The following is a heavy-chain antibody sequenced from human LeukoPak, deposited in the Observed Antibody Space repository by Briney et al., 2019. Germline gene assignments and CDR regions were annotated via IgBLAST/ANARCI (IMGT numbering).Heavy chain of an antibody. Sequence: PGGSLRLSCAASGFTFSSYEMNWVRQAPGKGLEWVANIKQDGSEKYYVDSVKGRFTISRDNAKNSLYLQMNSLRAEDTAVYYCARTSYDSSGYYWFDPWGQGTLVTVSS. CDR2: IKQDGSEK. CDR3: ARTSYDSSGYYWFDP. D-gene: IGHD3-22*01. J-gene: IGHJ5*02. CDR1: GFTFSSYE. V-gene: IGHV3-7*01.